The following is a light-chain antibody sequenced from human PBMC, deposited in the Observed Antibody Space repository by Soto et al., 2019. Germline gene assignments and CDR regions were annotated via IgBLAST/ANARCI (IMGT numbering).Light chain of an antibody. CDR1: QSISSN. V-gene: IGKV3-15*01. CDR3: QPYNNWPFT. CDR2: GAS. Sequence: EIVMTQSPATLSVSPGERATLSCRASQSISSNLAWYQQKPGQAPRLLIYGASTRATGIPATFSGSGSGTEFPLTISSLPSEDFAVYYCQPYNNWPFTFGPGTKVDIK. J-gene: IGKJ3*01.